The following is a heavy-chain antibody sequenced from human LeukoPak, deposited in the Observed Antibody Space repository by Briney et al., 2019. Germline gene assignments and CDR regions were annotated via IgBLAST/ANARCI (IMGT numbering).Heavy chain of an antibody. Sequence: SETLSLTCTVSGGSISSGSYYWSWIRQPAGKGLEWIGRIYTSGSTNYNPSLKSRVTISVDTSKNQFSLKLSSVTAADTAVYYCAREGPQYYYDSSGYFHFDYWGQGTLVTVSS. CDR2: IYTSGST. CDR1: GGSISSGSYY. V-gene: IGHV4-61*02. D-gene: IGHD3-22*01. J-gene: IGHJ4*02. CDR3: AREGPQYYYDSSGYFHFDY.